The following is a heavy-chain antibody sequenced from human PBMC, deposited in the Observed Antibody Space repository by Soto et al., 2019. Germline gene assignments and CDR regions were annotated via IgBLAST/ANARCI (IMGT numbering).Heavy chain of an antibody. D-gene: IGHD3-9*01. J-gene: IGHJ6*02. CDR2: IIPIFGTA. Sequence: GASVKVSCKASGGTFSSYAISWVRQAPGQGLEWMGGIIPIFGTANYAQKFQGRVTITADESTSTAYMELSSLRSEDTAVYYCARAVTYYDILTGYLRHYYYYGMDVWGQGTTVTVS. CDR3: ARAVTYYDILTGYLRHYYYYGMDV. CDR1: GGTFSSYA. V-gene: IGHV1-69*13.